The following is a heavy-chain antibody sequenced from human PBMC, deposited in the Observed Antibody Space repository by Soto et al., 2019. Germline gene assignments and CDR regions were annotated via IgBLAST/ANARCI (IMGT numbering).Heavy chain of an antibody. J-gene: IGHJ6*03. CDR1: GDSISRYY. V-gene: IGHV4-59*01. CDR3: ARAYSPTWYGYYYLDV. CDR2: IYYSGNT. D-gene: IGHD1-26*01. Sequence: QVQLQESGPGLVKPSETLSLTCTVSGDSISRYYWTWIRQPPGKGLEWIGYIYYSGNTNYNPSLKSRVTMSIDASKQLFSLNLSAVTAADTAVYFCARAYSPTWYGYYYLDVWGQGTTVTVSS.